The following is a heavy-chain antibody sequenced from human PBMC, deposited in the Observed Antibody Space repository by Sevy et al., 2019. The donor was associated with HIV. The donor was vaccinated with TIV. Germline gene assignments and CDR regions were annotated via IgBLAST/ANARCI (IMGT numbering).Heavy chain of an antibody. CDR1: GYSLTKLS. J-gene: IGHJ5*02. CDR2: IDPQAGET. Sequence: ASVKVSCKVSGYSLTKLSIHWVRQAPGKGLEWMGDIDPQAGETIYAQRFQGRVTMTEDTSTDTAYMELRSLTSEDTAVYYCATVGLRYYSGASSYQGDWFDPWGQGTLVTVSS. CDR3: ATVGLRYYSGASSYQGDWFDP. V-gene: IGHV1-24*01. D-gene: IGHD2-15*01.